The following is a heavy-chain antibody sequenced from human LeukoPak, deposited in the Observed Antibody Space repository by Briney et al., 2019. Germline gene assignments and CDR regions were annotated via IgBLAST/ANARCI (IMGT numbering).Heavy chain of an antibody. Sequence: ASVKVSCKVSGYTLTELSTHWVRQAPGKGLEWMGGFDPEDGETIYAQKFQGRVTMTEDTSTDTAYMELSSLRSEDTAVYYCATLKWEPSYYYYGMDVWGQGTTVTVSS. CDR1: GYTLTELS. J-gene: IGHJ6*02. CDR2: FDPEDGET. CDR3: ATLKWEPSYYYYGMDV. D-gene: IGHD1-26*01. V-gene: IGHV1-24*01.